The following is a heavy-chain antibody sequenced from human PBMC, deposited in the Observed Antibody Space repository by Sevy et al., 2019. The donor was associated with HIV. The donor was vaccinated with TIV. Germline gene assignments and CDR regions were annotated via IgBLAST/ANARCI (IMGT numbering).Heavy chain of an antibody. CDR1: GGSISSGSYY. Sequence: SETLSLTCTVSGGSISSGSYYWSWIRQPAGKGLEWIGRIYTSGSTNYNPSLKSRVTISVDTSKNQFSLKLSSVTAADTAVYYCARDFTSLYSGYDYFDYWGQGTLVTVSS. J-gene: IGHJ4*02. V-gene: IGHV4-61*02. CDR3: ARDFTSLYSGYDYFDY. CDR2: IYTSGST. D-gene: IGHD5-12*01.